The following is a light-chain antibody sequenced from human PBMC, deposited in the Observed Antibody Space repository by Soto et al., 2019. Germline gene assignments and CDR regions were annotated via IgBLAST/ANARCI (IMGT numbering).Light chain of an antibody. CDR1: QSLGHSDGATY. CDR3: MQGTQWPWT. CDR2: TVS. J-gene: IGKJ1*01. Sequence: EVVLTQSPLSLPVTVGQPASISCRSSQSLGHSDGATYLNWFHQRPGQSPRLLIYTVSVRDSGVPNRFSGSGSGTDFTLKISRMEAEDVGIFYCMQGTQWPWTFGQGTKVEI. V-gene: IGKV2-30*02.